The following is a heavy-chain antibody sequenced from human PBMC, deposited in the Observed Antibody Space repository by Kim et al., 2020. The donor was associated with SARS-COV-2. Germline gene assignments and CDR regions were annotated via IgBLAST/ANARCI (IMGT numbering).Heavy chain of an antibody. CDR1: GGSISSYY. D-gene: IGHD6-19*01. CDR3: ARDYSSGENYYYYGMDV. Sequence: SETLSLTCTVSGGSISSYYWSWIRQPPGKGLEWIGYIYYSGSTNYNPSLKSRVTISVDTSKNQFSLKLSSVTAADTAVYYCARDYSSGENYYYYGMDVWGQGTTVTVSS. J-gene: IGHJ6*02. V-gene: IGHV4-59*13. CDR2: IYYSGST.